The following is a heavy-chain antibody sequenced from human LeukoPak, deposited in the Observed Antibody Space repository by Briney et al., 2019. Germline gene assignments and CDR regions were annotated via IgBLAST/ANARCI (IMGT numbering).Heavy chain of an antibody. CDR1: GGTFSSYA. J-gene: IGHJ6*03. CDR3: ASGLRFLEWDYYYMDV. Sequence: GASVKVSCKASGGTFSSYAISWVRQAPGQGLEWMGGIIPIFGTANYAQKFQGRVTITTDESTSTAYMELSSLRSEDTAVYYCASGLRFLEWDYYYMDVWGKGTTVTVSS. V-gene: IGHV1-69*05. CDR2: IIPIFGTA. D-gene: IGHD3-3*01.